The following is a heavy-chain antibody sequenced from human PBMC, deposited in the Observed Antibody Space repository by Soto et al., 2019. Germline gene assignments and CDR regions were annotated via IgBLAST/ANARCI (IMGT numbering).Heavy chain of an antibody. CDR1: GFTFSSYG. CDR3: AKALGEHYFPYYGMDV. CDR2: ISYDGSNK. V-gene: IGHV3-30*18. J-gene: IGHJ6*02. Sequence: GGSLRLSCAASGFTFSSYGMHWVRQAPGKGLEWVAVISYDGSNKYYVDSVKGRFTISRDNSKNTLYLQMNSLRAEDTAVYYCAKALGEHYFPYYGMDVWGQGTTVTVSS. D-gene: IGHD3-10*01.